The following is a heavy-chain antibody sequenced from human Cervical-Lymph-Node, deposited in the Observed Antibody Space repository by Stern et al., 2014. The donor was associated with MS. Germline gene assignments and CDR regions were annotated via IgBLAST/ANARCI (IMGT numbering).Heavy chain of an antibody. D-gene: IGHD1-26*01. V-gene: IGHV3-74*01. CDR1: EFTFRTYW. CDR2: INEDGSTT. J-gene: IGHJ4*02. CDR3: ARDLSGRDDS. Sequence: EQLVESGGGLVQPGGSLRLSCADSEFTFRTYWMHWVRQVPGKELMWVSRINEDGSTTNYADSVKGRFTISRDNGRNTLYLQMNSLRAEDTAVYYCARDLSGRDDSWGQGTLVTVSS.